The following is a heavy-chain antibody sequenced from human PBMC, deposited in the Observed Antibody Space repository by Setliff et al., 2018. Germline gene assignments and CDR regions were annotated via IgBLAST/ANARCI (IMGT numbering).Heavy chain of an antibody. CDR3: ARDHAPVPTARQVYYSLDV. Sequence: SETLSLTCTVSGDSISSTSYQWGWVRQPPGKGLEWIGSIDYTGTAYYNPSLKSRVTMSVDTSKNQFSLRLSSVTAADTAVYYCARDHAPVPTARQVYYSLDVWGKGTTVTVSS. V-gene: IGHV4-39*01. CDR1: GDSISSTSYQ. CDR2: IDYTGTA. J-gene: IGHJ6*03. D-gene: IGHD2-2*01.